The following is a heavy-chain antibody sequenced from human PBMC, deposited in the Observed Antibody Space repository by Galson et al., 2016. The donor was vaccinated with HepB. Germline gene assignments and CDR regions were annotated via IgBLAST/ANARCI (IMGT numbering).Heavy chain of an antibody. Sequence: SLRLSCAASGFTLSSYSMNWVRKTPGKGLEWVSYITSRSTAIYYDDSVKGRFTISRDNARNSLYLQMNSLRAEDTAVYYCAREGTGSSSFIYYYYGMDVWGQGTTVTVSS. D-gene: IGHD6-13*01. V-gene: IGHV3-48*04. CDR1: GFTLSSYS. J-gene: IGHJ6*02. CDR2: ITSRSTAI. CDR3: AREGTGSSSFIYYYYGMDV.